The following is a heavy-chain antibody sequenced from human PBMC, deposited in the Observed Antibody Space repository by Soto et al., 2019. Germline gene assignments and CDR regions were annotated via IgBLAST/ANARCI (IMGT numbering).Heavy chain of an antibody. J-gene: IGHJ4*02. CDR1: GGSISSSSYY. CDR2: IYYSGST. CDR3: ARHVRQQLINLFDY. D-gene: IGHD6-13*01. V-gene: IGHV4-39*01. Sequence: SETLSLTCTVSGGSISSSSYYWGWIRQPPGKGLEWIGSIYYSGSTYYNPSLKSRVTISVDTSKNQFSLKLSSVTAADTAVYYCARHVRQQLINLFDYWGQGTLVTVSS.